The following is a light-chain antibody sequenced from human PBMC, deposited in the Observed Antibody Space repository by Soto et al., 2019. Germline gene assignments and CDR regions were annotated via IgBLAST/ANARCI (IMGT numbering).Light chain of an antibody. CDR2: KAS. CDR3: QQYSSYSRT. J-gene: IGKJ1*01. V-gene: IGKV1-5*03. CDR1: QSISSW. Sequence: DIQMTQSPSTLSASLGDRVTITCRASQSISSWLAWYQQKPGKAPKLLIYKASTLESGVPSRFSGSGSGTEFTLTISSLQPDDFATYYCQQYSSYSRTFGQGTKVDIK.